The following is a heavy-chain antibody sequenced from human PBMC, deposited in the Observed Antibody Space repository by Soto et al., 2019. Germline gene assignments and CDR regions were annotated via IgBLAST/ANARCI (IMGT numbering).Heavy chain of an antibody. CDR3: AHRKIVSNIFYFYGMDV. CDR1: GFSLSSRGAG. Sequence: QITLKEAGPTLVKPTETLTLACTFSGFSLSSRGAGVGWIRQPPGKALEWLALIYWDDDKVYSPSLKNRLTITKDTAKKQVVLTLTNMDPVDTATYYCAHRKIVSNIFYFYGMDVWGPGTTVTVSS. D-gene: IGHD3-9*01. V-gene: IGHV2-5*02. J-gene: IGHJ6*02. CDR2: IYWDDDK.